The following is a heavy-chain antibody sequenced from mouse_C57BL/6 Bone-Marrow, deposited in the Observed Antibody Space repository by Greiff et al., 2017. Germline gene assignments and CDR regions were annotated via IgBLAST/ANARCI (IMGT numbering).Heavy chain of an antibody. CDR2: IYPGDGDT. J-gene: IGHJ3*01. D-gene: IGHD1-1*01. V-gene: IGHV1-82*01. Sequence: QVQLKQSGPELVKPGASVKISCKASGYAFSSSWMNWVKQRPGKGLEWIGRIYPGDGDTNYNGKFKGKATLTADKSSSTAYMQLSSLTSEDSAVYFCARDIYYYVPFAYWGQGTLVTVSA. CDR3: ARDIYYYVPFAY. CDR1: GYAFSSSW.